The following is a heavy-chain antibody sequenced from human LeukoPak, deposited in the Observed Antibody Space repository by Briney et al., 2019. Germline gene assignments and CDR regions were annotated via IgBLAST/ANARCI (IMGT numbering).Heavy chain of an antibody. V-gene: IGHV5-51*01. CDR3: ARYRYCSGGNCYGPDY. CDR2: IYPGDSDT. J-gene: IGHJ4*02. D-gene: IGHD2-15*01. CDR1: GYSFTSYW. Sequence: GESLKISCKGSGYSFTSYWIGWVRQMPGKGLEWMGIIYPGDSDTRYSPSFQGQVTISADKSISTAYLQWSSLKASDTAMYYCARYRYCSGGNCYGPDYWGQGTLVTVSS.